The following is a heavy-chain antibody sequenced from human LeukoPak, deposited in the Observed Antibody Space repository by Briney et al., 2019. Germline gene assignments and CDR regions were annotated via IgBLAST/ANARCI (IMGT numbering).Heavy chain of an antibody. Sequence: PGGSLRLSCAASGFTVSSNYMSWVRQAPGKGLEWVSVIYSGGSTYYADSVKGRFTISRDNSKNTLYLQMNSLRAEDTAVHYCARDYRRLLTRGDAFDIWGQGTMVTVSS. J-gene: IGHJ3*02. CDR2: IYSGGST. V-gene: IGHV3-66*01. CDR3: ARDYRRLLTRGDAFDI. D-gene: IGHD4/OR15-4a*01. CDR1: GFTVSSNY.